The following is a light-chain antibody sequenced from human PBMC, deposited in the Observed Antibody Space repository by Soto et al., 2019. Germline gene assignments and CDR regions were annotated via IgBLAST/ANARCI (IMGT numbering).Light chain of an antibody. V-gene: IGKV2D-29*02. CDR1: QSLLHITGETF. Sequence: DVVMTQTPLSLSVAPGQPASISCKSSQSLLHITGETFLFWYLQKPGQSPQLLIYEVSTRVSGVPDRCSGSGSGTDFTLEIIRVETDDVGIYYCMQSTQLPPTFGQGTRLGIE. J-gene: IGKJ5*01. CDR3: MQSTQLPPT. CDR2: EVS.